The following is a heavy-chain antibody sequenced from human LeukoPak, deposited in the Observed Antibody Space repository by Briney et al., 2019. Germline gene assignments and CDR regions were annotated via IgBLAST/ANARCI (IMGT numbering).Heavy chain of an antibody. CDR1: GVILSINY. Sequence: GGALRLSCAASGVILSINYMSWVREGPGKGLGWVSVFYSGGSTYYADSVRGRVTFSTDTSRNTLDLKLTSLRAADTDVYYCARLAGDGLPIFDDWGQGTLVTVSS. CDR2: FYSGGST. D-gene: IGHD5-24*01. J-gene: IGHJ4*02. CDR3: ARLAGDGLPIFDD. V-gene: IGHV3-66*04.